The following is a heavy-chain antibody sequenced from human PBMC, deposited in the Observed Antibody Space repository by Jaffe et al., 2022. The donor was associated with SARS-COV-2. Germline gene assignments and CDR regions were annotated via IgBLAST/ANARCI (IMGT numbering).Heavy chain of an antibody. V-gene: IGHV4-61*02. J-gene: IGHJ1*01. CDR1: GGSISSGSYY. Sequence: QVQLQESGPGLVKPSQTLSLTCTVSGGSISSGSYYWSWIRQPAGKGLEWIGRIYTSGSTNYNPSLKSRVTISVDTSKNQFSLKLSSVTAADTAVYYCARRGPGGGNTTEHWGQGTLVTVSS. CDR3: ARRGPGGGNTTEH. D-gene: IGHD2-15*01. CDR2: IYTSGST.